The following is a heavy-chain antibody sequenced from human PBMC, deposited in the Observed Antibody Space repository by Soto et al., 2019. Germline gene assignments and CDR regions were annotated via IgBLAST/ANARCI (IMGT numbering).Heavy chain of an antibody. CDR3: ARDRNFVLRFLEWASDAFDI. D-gene: IGHD3-3*01. CDR1: GYTFTSYY. V-gene: IGHV1-46*01. CDR2: INPSGGST. J-gene: IGHJ3*02. Sequence: ASVKVSCKASGYTFTSYYMHWVRQAPGQGLERMGIINPSGGSTSYAQKFQGRVTMTRDTSTSTVYMELSSLRSEDTAVYYCARDRNFVLRFLEWASDAFDIWGQGTMVTVSS.